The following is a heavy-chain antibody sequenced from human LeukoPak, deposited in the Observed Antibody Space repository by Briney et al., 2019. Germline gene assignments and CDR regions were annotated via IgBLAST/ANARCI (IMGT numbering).Heavy chain of an antibody. Sequence: GGSLRLSCAASGFTFSSYWMSWVRQAPGKGLEWVANIKQDGSEKYYVDSVKGRFTISRDNAKNSLYLQMNSLIAEDTAVYYCARDPLAYYYDSSGYYYVRLGLDYWGQGTLVTVSS. V-gene: IGHV3-7*01. D-gene: IGHD3-22*01. CDR3: ARDPLAYYYDSSGYYYVRLGLDY. CDR1: GFTFSSYW. CDR2: IKQDGSEK. J-gene: IGHJ4*02.